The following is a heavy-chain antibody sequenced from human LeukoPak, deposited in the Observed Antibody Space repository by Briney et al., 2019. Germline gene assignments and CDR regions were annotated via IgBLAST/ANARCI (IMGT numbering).Heavy chain of an antibody. CDR2: IYYTGST. D-gene: IGHD3-16*01. Sequence: SETLSLTCTISGSSISSYYWSWIRQPPGKGLEWIGCIYYTGSTNYNPSLKSRVTISLDTYKNQFSLKLRSVTAADTAVYYGVRPWGGGSGYWGQGTLVTVSS. V-gene: IGHV4-59*01. J-gene: IGHJ4*02. CDR1: GSSISSYY. CDR3: VRPWGGGSGY.